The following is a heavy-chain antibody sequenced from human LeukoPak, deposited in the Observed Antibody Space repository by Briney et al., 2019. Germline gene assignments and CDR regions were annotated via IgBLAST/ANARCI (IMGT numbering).Heavy chain of an antibody. J-gene: IGHJ4*02. V-gene: IGHV4-39*01. CDR3: ASGMRVGPNI. CDR2: IYYGGST. Sequence: SGTLSLTCTVSGGSISSSTYYWGWIRQPPGKGLEWIGSIYYGGSTYYNPSLKSRVTISVDTSKNQFSLKLSSVTAADTAVYYCASGMRVGPNIWGQGTLVTVSS. CDR1: GGSISSSTYY. D-gene: IGHD1-26*01.